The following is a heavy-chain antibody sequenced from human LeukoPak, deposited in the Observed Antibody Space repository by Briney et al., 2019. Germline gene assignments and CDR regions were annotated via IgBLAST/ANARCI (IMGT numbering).Heavy chain of an antibody. Sequence: SETLSLTCAVSGYSISSGYYWGWIRQPPGKGLEWIGSIYHSGSTNYNPSLKSRVTISVDTSKNQFSLKLSSVAAADTAVYYCARGGYSGYDRLGYWGQGTLVTVSS. D-gene: IGHD5-12*01. CDR2: IYHSGST. CDR1: GYSISSGYY. V-gene: IGHV4-38-2*01. CDR3: ARGGYSGYDRLGY. J-gene: IGHJ4*02.